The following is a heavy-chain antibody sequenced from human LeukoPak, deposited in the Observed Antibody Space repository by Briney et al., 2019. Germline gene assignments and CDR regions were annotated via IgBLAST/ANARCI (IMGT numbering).Heavy chain of an antibody. CDR2: MNPNSGNT. CDR3: ARAGEQWLAHLDNYYMDV. V-gene: IGHV1-8*02. CDR1: GYTFTNYA. J-gene: IGHJ6*03. Sequence: GASVKVSCKASGYTFTNYAITWGRQAPGQGLEWMGWMNPNSGNTGYAQKFQGRVTMTRNTSISTAYMEMSSLRFEDTAVYYCARAGEQWLAHLDNYYMDVWGKGTTVTISS. D-gene: IGHD6-19*01.